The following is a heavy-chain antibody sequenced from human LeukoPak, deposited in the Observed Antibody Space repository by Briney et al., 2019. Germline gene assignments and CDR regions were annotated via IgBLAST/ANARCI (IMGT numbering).Heavy chain of an antibody. J-gene: IGHJ4*02. Sequence: PSETLSITCTVTGCSFSSYYWSWIRQPPGKGLEWIGYIYYSGSTNYNPSLKSRVTISVVTSKNQFSLKLSSVTAADTAVYYCARGRDYDFWSGPPGGFDYWGQGTLVTVSS. V-gene: IGHV4-59*01. D-gene: IGHD3-3*01. CDR3: ARGRDYDFWSGPPGGFDY. CDR2: IYYSGST. CDR1: GCSFSSYY.